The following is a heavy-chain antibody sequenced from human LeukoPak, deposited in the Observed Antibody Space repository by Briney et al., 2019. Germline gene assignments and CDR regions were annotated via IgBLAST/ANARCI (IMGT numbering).Heavy chain of an antibody. Sequence: PGGSLRLSCATSGFSFNRRGMNWVRHPPGKGLEWVSYISPRSETIYYAESVKGRFTVSRDDSKDSLYLQMHTLRAEDTAVYYCARIDGPTVFTYYMDLWGKGTTVTV. CDR1: GFSFNRRG. V-gene: IGHV3-48*04. D-gene: IGHD3-16*01. CDR3: ARIDGPTVFTYYMDL. J-gene: IGHJ6*03. CDR2: ISPRSETI.